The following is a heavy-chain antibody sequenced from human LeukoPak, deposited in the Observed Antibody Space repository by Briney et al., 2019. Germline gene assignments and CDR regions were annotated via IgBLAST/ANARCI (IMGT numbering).Heavy chain of an antibody. CDR2: ISSSSSYI. CDR3: ARSRWYFQH. Sequence: PGGSLRLSCAASGFTFSSYNMNWVRQAPGKGLEWVSSISSSSSYIYYADSVKGRFTIPRDNAKKSLYLQMSSLRAEDTAVYYCARSRWYFQHWGQGTLVTVSS. D-gene: IGHD6-13*01. CDR1: GFTFSSYN. V-gene: IGHV3-21*01. J-gene: IGHJ1*01.